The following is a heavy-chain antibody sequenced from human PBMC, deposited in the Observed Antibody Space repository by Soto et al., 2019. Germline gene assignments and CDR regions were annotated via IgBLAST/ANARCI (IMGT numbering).Heavy chain of an antibody. Sequence: SETLSLTCAVYGGSFSGYYCDWIRQPPGKGLKWIGEINPDGATNYTPSLRGRVTISIDTSRNQFSLHLNSVTPEDTAVYYCAREFPYYESSDSYFDYWGQGALVTVSS. J-gene: IGHJ4*02. CDR2: INPDGAT. CDR3: AREFPYYESSDSYFDY. D-gene: IGHD3-16*01. V-gene: IGHV4-34*01. CDR1: GGSFSGYY.